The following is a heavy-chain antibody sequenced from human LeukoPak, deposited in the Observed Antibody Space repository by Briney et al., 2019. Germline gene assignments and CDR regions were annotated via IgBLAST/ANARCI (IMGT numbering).Heavy chain of an antibody. CDR3: VRECQGANCFLLFHT. V-gene: IGHV4-4*07. J-gene: IGHJ3*02. Sequence: SETLSLTCTVSGGSINNYYWSWIRQPAGKGLEWIGRIYSSGSTNYNPSLKRRVTVSLDTSKNQFSLRLSSVTAADTAIYYCVRECQGANCFLLFHTWGQGTMVTVSS. CDR2: IYSSGST. CDR1: GGSINNYY. D-gene: IGHD2/OR15-2a*01.